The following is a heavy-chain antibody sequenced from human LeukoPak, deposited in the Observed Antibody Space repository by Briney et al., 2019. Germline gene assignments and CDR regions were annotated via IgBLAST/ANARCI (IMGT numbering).Heavy chain of an antibody. V-gene: IGHV4-34*01. CDR3: TRVGYYDILTGYYKPAYFPH. Sequence: PSETLSLTCAVYGGSLSGYYWSWIRQPPGKWLECVGEINHRGSPNYNPSLKSRVNISVDTSKHQFSLKLSSVTAADTAVYYCTRVGYYDILTGYYKPAYFPHWGQGPLATVS. J-gene: IGHJ1*01. CDR1: GGSLSGYY. D-gene: IGHD3-9*01. CDR2: INHRGSP.